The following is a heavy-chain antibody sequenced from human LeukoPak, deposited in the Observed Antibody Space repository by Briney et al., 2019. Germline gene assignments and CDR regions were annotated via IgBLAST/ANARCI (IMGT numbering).Heavy chain of an antibody. CDR1: GGSFSGYY. V-gene: IGHV4-34*01. Sequence: SETLSLTCAVYGGSFSGYYWGLIRQPPGKGLGWIGEINHSGSTNYNPSLKSRVTISVDTSKNQFSLKLSSVTAADTAVYYCARGRMTSVSYFDYWGQGTLVTVSS. D-gene: IGHD2-8*01. CDR3: ARGRMTSVSYFDY. J-gene: IGHJ4*02. CDR2: INHSGST.